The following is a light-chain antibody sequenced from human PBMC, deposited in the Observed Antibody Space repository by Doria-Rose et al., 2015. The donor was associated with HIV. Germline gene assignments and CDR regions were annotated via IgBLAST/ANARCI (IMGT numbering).Light chain of an antibody. CDR2: DGS. Sequence: FTQTPGTLSLSPGERATLSCRASQSFSSTYLAWYQQKPGQAPSLLIYDGSTRATGIPDRFRASGSGTDFTLTINRLEPEDFALYYCHQYGTSWTFGQGTKVEI. J-gene: IGKJ1*01. CDR3: HQYGTSWT. CDR1: QSFSSTY. V-gene: IGKV3-20*01.